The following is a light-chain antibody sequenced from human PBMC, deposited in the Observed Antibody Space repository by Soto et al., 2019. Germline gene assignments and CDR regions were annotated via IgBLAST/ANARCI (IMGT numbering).Light chain of an antibody. J-gene: IGLJ2*01. CDR3: SSYAGSNNLV. CDR1: SSDVGGYNY. V-gene: IGLV2-8*01. Sequence: QAVVTQPPSASGSPGQSVTISCTGTSSDVGGYNYVSWYQQHPGKAPKLIIYKVSKRPSGVPDRFSGSKSGNTASLTVSGLQAEDEADYYCSSYAGSNNLVFGGGTKLTVL. CDR2: KVS.